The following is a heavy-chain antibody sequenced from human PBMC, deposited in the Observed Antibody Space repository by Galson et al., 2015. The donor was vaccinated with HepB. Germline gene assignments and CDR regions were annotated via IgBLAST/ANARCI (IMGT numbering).Heavy chain of an antibody. CDR2: IYYSGST. D-gene: IGHD1-7*01. J-gene: IGHJ4*02. CDR3: ARRGVKTGTTEHDY. V-gene: IGHV4-39*01. Sequence: SETLSLTCTVSGGSISSSSYYWGWIRQPPGKGLEWIGSIYYSGSTYYNPSLKSRVTISVDTSKNQFSLKLSSVTAADTAVYYCARRGVKTGTTEHDYWGQGTLVTVSS. CDR1: GGSISSSSYY.